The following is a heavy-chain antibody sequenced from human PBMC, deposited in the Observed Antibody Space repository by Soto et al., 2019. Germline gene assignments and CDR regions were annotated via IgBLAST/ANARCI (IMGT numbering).Heavy chain of an antibody. Sequence: GSLSLSCAASSFPFSSYAMSGVRQAPGKGLEWVSAISGSGGSTYYADSVKGRFTISRDNSKNTLYLQMNSLRAEDTAVYYCAKDPQLLWFGELYYFDYWGQGTLVTVSS. CDR1: SFPFSSYA. J-gene: IGHJ4*02. CDR3: AKDPQLLWFGELYYFDY. V-gene: IGHV3-23*01. D-gene: IGHD3-10*01. CDR2: ISGSGGST.